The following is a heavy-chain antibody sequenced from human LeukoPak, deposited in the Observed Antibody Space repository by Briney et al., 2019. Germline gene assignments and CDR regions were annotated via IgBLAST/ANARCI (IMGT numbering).Heavy chain of an antibody. J-gene: IGHJ4*02. CDR3: ARDRH. V-gene: IGHV4-38-2*02. Sequence: SETLSLTCTVSGYSISSGYYWGWIRQPPGQGLEWIGSIYHSGSTYYNPSLKSRVTISVDTSKNQFSLKLSSVTAADTAVYYCARDRHWGQGTLVTVSS. CDR2: IYHSGST. CDR1: GYSISSGYY.